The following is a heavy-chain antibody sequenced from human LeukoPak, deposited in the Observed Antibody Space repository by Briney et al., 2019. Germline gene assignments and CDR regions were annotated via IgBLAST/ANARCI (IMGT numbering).Heavy chain of an antibody. Sequence: ASVKVSCKVSGYTLTELSMHWVRQAPGKGLEWMGGFDPEDGETIYAQKFQGRVTMTEDTSTDTAYMELSSLRSEDTAVYYCATSPCPRGPRSYWYFDLWGRGTLVTVSS. D-gene: IGHD3-10*01. CDR2: FDPEDGET. CDR1: GYTLTELS. V-gene: IGHV1-24*01. J-gene: IGHJ2*01. CDR3: ATSPCPRGPRSYWYFDL.